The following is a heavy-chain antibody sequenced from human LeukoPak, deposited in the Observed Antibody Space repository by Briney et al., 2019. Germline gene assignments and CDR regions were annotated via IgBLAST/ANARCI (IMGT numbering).Heavy chain of an antibody. D-gene: IGHD6-19*01. CDR1: GFTFDSYA. Sequence: GGSLRLSCAASGFTFDSYAMSWIRQAPGKGLEWVSTISGSGDSTYYADSVKGRFTISRDNSKNTLYLQMNSLRAEDTAVYYCANPSGHRSGWPDDYWGQGTLVTVSS. J-gene: IGHJ4*02. V-gene: IGHV3-23*01. CDR3: ANPSGHRSGWPDDY. CDR2: ISGSGDST.